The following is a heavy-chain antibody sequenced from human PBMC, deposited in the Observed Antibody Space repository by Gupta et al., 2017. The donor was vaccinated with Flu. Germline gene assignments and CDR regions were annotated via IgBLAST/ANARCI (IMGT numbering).Heavy chain of an antibody. D-gene: IGHD1-14*01. CDR1: GFIFNNYE. CDR3: ARDDTTLSYRYMDV. Sequence: EVQLVESGGGLVQHGGSLRLSCKVSGFIFNNYEMTWVRQAPGKGLEWVSYISSRGTIKYYADSVKGRFTISRDTAKNSLYLQMNSLRVEDTAVYYCARDDTTLSYRYMDVWGKGTTVTVSS. V-gene: IGHV3-48*03. J-gene: IGHJ6*03. CDR2: ISSRGTIK.